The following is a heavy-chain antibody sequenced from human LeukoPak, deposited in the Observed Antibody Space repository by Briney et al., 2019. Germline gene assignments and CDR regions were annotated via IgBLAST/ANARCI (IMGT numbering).Heavy chain of an antibody. D-gene: IGHD3-10*01. Sequence: GGSLRLSCAASGFTFSSYNMNWVRQAPGKGLEWISYISNSGSNTFYADSVKGRSTTSRDNAENSLYLQMNSLKADDTAVYYCAREGGSGSYLYSWGQGTLVTVSS. V-gene: IGHV3-48*01. J-gene: IGHJ4*02. CDR3: AREGGSGSYLYS. CDR2: ISNSGSNT. CDR1: GFTFSSYN.